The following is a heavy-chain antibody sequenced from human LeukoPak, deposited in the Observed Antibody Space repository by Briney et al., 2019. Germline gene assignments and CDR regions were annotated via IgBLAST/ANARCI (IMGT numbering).Heavy chain of an antibody. Sequence: ASVKVSCKVSGYTLTELSMHWVRQAPGKGLEWMGRFDPEDGETIYAQKFQGRVTMTADTSTDTVYMELSSLRSEDTAVYYCARGRIAVAGTYIPSNWGPQLYYMDVWGKGTTVTVSS. CDR2: FDPEDGET. CDR1: GYTLTELS. V-gene: IGHV1-24*01. CDR3: ARGRIAVAGTYIPSNWGPQLYYMDV. D-gene: IGHD6-19*01. J-gene: IGHJ6*03.